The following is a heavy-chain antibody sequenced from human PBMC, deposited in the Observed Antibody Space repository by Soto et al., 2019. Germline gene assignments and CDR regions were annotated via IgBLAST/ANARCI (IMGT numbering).Heavy chain of an antibody. CDR2: VTHSGTA. D-gene: IGHD6-19*01. CDR1: GGSIDSGAFS. J-gene: IGHJ4*02. CDR3: ARIHWAQSSLDY. Sequence: SKTLSLTCAVSGGSIDSGAFSLSWIRQPPGKGLEWIGYVTHSGTAYSIPSLNGRLTLSVDSSQTQFSLKLTSVTAADSAFYYCARIHWAQSSLDYWGRGILVPVSS. V-gene: IGHV4-30-2*01.